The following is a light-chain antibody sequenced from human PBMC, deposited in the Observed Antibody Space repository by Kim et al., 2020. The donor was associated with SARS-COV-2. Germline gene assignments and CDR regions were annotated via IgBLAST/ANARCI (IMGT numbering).Light chain of an antibody. CDR2: TAS. V-gene: IGKV1-12*01. Sequence: DIQMTQSPSSVSASVGDRVTITCRASQGISSWLAWYQQKPGKAPNLLIYTASSLQSGVPSRFSGSRSGTDFTLTINTLQPEDFATYNRQQGNIFPLTFGPRTRLEI. J-gene: IGKJ5*01. CDR3: QQGNIFPLT. CDR1: QGISSW.